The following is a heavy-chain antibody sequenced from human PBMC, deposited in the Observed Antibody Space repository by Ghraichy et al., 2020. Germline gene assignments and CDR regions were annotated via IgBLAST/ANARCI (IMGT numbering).Heavy chain of an antibody. V-gene: IGHV4-59*01. J-gene: IGHJ4*02. D-gene: IGHD5-18*01. CDR3: ARKGYGGGYFDN. CDR1: GGSINSYY. Sequence: SETLSLTCNVSGGSINSYYWGWIRQPPGKGLECIGYVYYDGSTYYNPSLKSRVTISVDTSKNQFSLRLRSMTAGDTAVYYCARKGYGGGYFDNWGQGTLVTVSS. CDR2: VYYDGST.